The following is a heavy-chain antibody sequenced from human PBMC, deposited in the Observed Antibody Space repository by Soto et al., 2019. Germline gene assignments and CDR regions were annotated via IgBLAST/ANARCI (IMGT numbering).Heavy chain of an antibody. Sequence: VQLVESGGTLVQPGGSLRLSCSASGFTFNPFAMHWVRQTPGKGLEFVSAISSNGGNTYYADSVKGRFAISRDNSKNTLYLQMYSLRPEDTALYYCVKEGYMRSDWYGQFDCWGQGTLVTVSS. D-gene: IGHD6-19*01. CDR3: VKEGYMRSDWYGQFDC. V-gene: IGHV3-64D*06. CDR2: ISSNGGNT. CDR1: GFTFNPFA. J-gene: IGHJ4*02.